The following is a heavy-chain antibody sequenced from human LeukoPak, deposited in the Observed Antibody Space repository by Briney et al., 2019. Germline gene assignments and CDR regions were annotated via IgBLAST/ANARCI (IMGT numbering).Heavy chain of an antibody. CDR1: GGSISSYY. Sequence: SETLSLTCTVSGGSISSYYWSWIRQPAGKGLEWIGRIYTSGSTNYDPSLKSRVTMSVDTSKNQFSLKLSSVTAADTAVYYCARRCYDFWSGGWFDPWGQGTLVTVSS. D-gene: IGHD3-3*01. CDR3: ARRCYDFWSGGWFDP. J-gene: IGHJ5*02. V-gene: IGHV4-4*07. CDR2: IYTSGST.